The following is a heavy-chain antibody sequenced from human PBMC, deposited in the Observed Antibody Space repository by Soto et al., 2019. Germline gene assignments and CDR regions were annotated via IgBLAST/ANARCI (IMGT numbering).Heavy chain of an antibody. J-gene: IGHJ6*02. Sequence: TGGSLRLSCAASGFTFSSYAMHWVRQAPGKGLEWVAVISYDGSNKYYADSVKGRFTISRDNSKNTLYLQMNSLRAEDTAVYYCAREKSDQYGDYARGYYYYYGMDVWGQGATVTVSS. CDR1: GFTFSSYA. CDR3: AREKSDQYGDYARGYYYYYGMDV. V-gene: IGHV3-30-3*01. CDR2: ISYDGSNK. D-gene: IGHD4-17*01.